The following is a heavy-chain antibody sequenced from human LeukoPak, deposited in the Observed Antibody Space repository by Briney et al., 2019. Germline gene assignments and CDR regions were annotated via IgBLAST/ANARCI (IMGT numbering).Heavy chain of an antibody. CDR2: ISSMSGRYI. D-gene: IGHD5-12*01. V-gene: IGHV3-21*01. Sequence: GGSLRLSCEASGFTFSSYSMTWVRQAPGKGLEWVAFISSMSGRYIYYAESLKGRFTISRDNARNSLYLQMNSLRADDTAVYYCARASGGGYTFDYWGQGTLVTVSS. CDR1: GFTFSSYS. J-gene: IGHJ4*02. CDR3: ARASGGGYTFDY.